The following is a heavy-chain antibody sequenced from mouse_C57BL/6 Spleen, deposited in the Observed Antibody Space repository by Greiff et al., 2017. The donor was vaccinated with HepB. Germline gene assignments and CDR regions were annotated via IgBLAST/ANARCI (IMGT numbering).Heavy chain of an antibody. CDR2: IYPGDGDT. D-gene: IGHD3-2*02. V-gene: IGHV1-80*01. CDR3: ARLGDSSGYYFDY. CDR1: GYAFSSYW. J-gene: IGHJ2*01. Sequence: QVQLKQSGAELVKPGASVKISCKASGYAFSSYWMNWVKQRPGKGLEWIGQIYPGDGDTNYNGKFKGKATLTADKSSSTAYMQLSSLTSEDSAVYFCARLGDSSGYYFDYWGQGTTLTVSS.